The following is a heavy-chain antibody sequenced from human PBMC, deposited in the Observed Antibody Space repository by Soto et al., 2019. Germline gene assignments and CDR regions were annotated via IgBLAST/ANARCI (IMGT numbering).Heavy chain of an antibody. CDR2: IYHSGST. J-gene: IGHJ5*02. CDR1: GYSVSSGYY. Sequence: PSETLSLTCAVSGYSVSSGYYWGWIRQPPGKGLEWIGSIYHSGSTYYNPSLKSRVTISVDASKNQFSLKLSSVTAADTAVYYCARYYDFWSGYDRFDPWGQGTLVTVSS. D-gene: IGHD3-3*01. CDR3: ARYYDFWSGYDRFDP. V-gene: IGHV4-38-2*01.